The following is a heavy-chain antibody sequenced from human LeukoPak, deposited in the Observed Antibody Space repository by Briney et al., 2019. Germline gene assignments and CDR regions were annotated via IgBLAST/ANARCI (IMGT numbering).Heavy chain of an antibody. CDR1: GGTLSSYA. CDR2: IIPIFAIV. V-gene: IGHV1-69*04. CDR3: ARADSSGYSLDENFDY. Sequence: AASVTVSFKASGGTLSSYALNWVRQAPGQGLEWIGRIIPIFAIVNYAQNFQGRVTITADKSANTAYMELSSLRFEDTAFYYCARADSSGYSLDENFDYWGQGTLVTVSS. J-gene: IGHJ4*02. D-gene: IGHD3-22*01.